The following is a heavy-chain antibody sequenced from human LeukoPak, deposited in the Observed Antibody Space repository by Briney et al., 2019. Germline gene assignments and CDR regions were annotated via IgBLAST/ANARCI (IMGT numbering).Heavy chain of an antibody. CDR1: GGSISSYY. CDR3: ARGAGGSHYDY. D-gene: IGHD1-26*01. J-gene: IGHJ4*02. V-gene: IGHV4-59*01. CDR2: IYYSGST. Sequence: SETLSLTCTVSGGSISSYYGSWIRQPPGKGLEWIGYIYYSGSTNYNPSLKSRVTISVDTSKNQFSLKLSSVTAADTAVYYCARGAGGSHYDYWGQGTLVTVSS.